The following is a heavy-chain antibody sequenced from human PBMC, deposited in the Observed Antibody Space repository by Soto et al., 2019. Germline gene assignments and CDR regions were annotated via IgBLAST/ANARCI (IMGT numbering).Heavy chain of an antibody. D-gene: IGHD3-22*01. CDR1: GFTFSYYG. CDR3: ARDADTAGHYSHFDL. J-gene: IGHJ4*02. Sequence: QVQLVESGGGVVQPGGSLRLSCAASGFTFSYYGFHWVRQAPGKGLEWVAVMHTGGNEKYYVDSVKGRFTVSRDASRTMVYMEMSGLRAEDTAEYLCARDADTAGHYSHFDLWGRGALVAVS. CDR2: MHTGGNEK. V-gene: IGHV3-33*08.